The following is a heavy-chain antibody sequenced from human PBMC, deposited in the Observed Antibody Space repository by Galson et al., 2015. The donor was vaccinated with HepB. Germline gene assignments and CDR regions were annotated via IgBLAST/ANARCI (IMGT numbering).Heavy chain of an antibody. Sequence: KVSCKASGYTFSSYDIAWVRQATGQGLEWMGWMNPNSGNTGYAQDLEGRVILTRDTSINTFYMELSSLRSEDTAVYYCARARRGQLVSGYWGQGTLVTVSS. D-gene: IGHD6-13*01. CDR1: GYTFSSYD. J-gene: IGHJ4*02. CDR3: ARARRGQLVSGY. CDR2: MNPNSGNT. V-gene: IGHV1-8*01.